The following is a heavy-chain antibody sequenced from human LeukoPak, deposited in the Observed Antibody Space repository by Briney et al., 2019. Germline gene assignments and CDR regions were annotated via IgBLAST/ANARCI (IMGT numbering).Heavy chain of an antibody. CDR1: GGSINSYY. J-gene: IGHJ4*02. CDR3: ARSEINDYSRY. CDR2: IYHSGST. Sequence: SETLSLTCIVSGGSINSYYWSWIRQSPGKGLEWIGYIYHSGSTDYNSPLKSRVTISVDTSKNQFSLKLSSVTAADTAVYYCARSEINDYSRYWGQGILVIVSS. D-gene: IGHD4-11*01. V-gene: IGHV4-59*08.